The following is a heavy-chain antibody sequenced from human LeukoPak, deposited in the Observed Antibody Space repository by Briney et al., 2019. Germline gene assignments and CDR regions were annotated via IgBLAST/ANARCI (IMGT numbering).Heavy chain of an antibody. CDR2: ISSSSSYI. J-gene: IGHJ4*02. D-gene: IGHD3-22*01. CDR1: GFTFSSYS. CDR3: ASYDSSGYPFDY. Sequence: GSLRLSCAASGFTFSSYSMNWVRQAPGKGLEWVSSISSSSSYIYYADSVRGRFTISRDNAKNSLYLQMNSLRAEDTAVYYCASYDSSGYPFDYWGQGTLVTVSS. V-gene: IGHV3-21*01.